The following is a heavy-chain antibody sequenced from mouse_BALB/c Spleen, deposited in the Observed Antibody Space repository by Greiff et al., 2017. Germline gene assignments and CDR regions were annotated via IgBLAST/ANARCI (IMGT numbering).Heavy chain of an antibody. J-gene: IGHJ2*01. D-gene: IGHD2-1*01. V-gene: IGHV1-7*01. CDR1: GYTFTSYW. CDR2: INPSTGYT. CDR3: ESNCYGTYYLDD. Sequence: QVQLQQSGAELAKPGASVKMSCKASGYTFTSYWMHWVKQRPGQGLEWIGYINPSTGYTDYKQKFKDKATVTADKSTSTTYMQLNILTSEDSAVYYDESNCYGTYYLDDWGQGTTLTVSS.